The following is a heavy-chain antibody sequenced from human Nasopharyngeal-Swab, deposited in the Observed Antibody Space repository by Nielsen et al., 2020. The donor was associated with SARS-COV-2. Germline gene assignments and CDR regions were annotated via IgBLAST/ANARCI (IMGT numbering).Heavy chain of an antibody. V-gene: IGHV3-9*01. CDR2: ISWNSDR. CDR1: GFTFDDYA. CDR3: ARDPSGQRRYFDWTDAFDI. D-gene: IGHD3-9*01. Sequence: GGSLRLSCAASGFTFDDYAMHWVRQAPGKGLEWVSSISWNSDRVYADSVKGRFTISRDNAKNSLYLQMNSLRDEDTAVYYCARDPSGQRRYFDWTDAFDIWGQGTMVTVSS. J-gene: IGHJ3*02.